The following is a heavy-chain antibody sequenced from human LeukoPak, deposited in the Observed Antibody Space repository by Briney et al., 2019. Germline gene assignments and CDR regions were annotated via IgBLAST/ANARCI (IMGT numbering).Heavy chain of an antibody. J-gene: IGHJ2*01. Sequence: PGGSLRLSCAASGFTFSSHWMHWVSQAPGKGLVWVSRIKSDGSRTTYADSVKGRFTISRDNAKKTLYLRMNSLRAEDTAVYFCAREDYNDSGRYFDLWGRGTLVTVSS. CDR3: AREDYNDSGRYFDL. D-gene: IGHD4-17*01. CDR1: GFTFSSHW. CDR2: IKSDGSRT. V-gene: IGHV3-74*01.